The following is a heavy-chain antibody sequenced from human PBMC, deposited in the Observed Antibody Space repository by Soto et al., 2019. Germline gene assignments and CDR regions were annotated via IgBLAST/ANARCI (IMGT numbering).Heavy chain of an antibody. J-gene: IGHJ5*02. D-gene: IGHD3-3*01. Sequence: QVQLQESGPGLVKPSQTLSLTCTVSGGSISSGDYYWSWIRQHPGKGLEWIGYIYYSGSTYYNPPXTXRXXTSVDTSKTQSSLKLSSVTAADTAVYYCARWWSGSRQGFDPWGQGTLVTVSS. CDR1: GGSISSGDYY. CDR3: ARWWSGSRQGFDP. V-gene: IGHV4-31*03. CDR2: IYYSGST.